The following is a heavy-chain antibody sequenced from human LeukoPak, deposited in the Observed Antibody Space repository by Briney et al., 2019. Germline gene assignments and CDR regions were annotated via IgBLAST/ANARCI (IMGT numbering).Heavy chain of an antibody. Sequence: SETPSLTCAVSGGSFSGYYWSWIRQPPGKGLEWIGEINHSGSTNYNPSLKSRVTISVDTSKNQFSLKLSSVTAADTAVYYCARGPRGSGSYYRYWGQGTLVTVSS. CDR2: INHSGST. D-gene: IGHD3-10*01. V-gene: IGHV4-34*01. J-gene: IGHJ4*02. CDR1: GGSFSGYY. CDR3: ARGPRGSGSYYRY.